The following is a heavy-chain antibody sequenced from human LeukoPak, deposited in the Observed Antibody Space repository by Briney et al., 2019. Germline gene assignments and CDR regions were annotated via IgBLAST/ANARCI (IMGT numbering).Heavy chain of an antibody. CDR1: GYSSTSYW. V-gene: IGHV5-51*01. CDR2: IDPTDSDT. D-gene: IGHD3-9*01. Sequence: GESLKISCKGSGYSSTSYWIGWVRQMPGKGLEWMGNIDPTDSDTRYSPSFQGQVTISVDKSISTAYLQWSSLKASDTAMYYCARLNDILTGPFDYWGQGTLVTVSS. J-gene: IGHJ4*02. CDR3: ARLNDILTGPFDY.